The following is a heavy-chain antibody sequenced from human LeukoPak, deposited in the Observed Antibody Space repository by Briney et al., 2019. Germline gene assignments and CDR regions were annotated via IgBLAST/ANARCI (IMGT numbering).Heavy chain of an antibody. CDR2: ISGSGGST. CDR3: AKDYIVVVPAAMGTDGMDV. J-gene: IGHJ6*04. V-gene: IGHV3-23*01. Sequence: PGGSLRLSCAASGFTFSSNAMSWVRQAPGKGLEWVSAISGSGGSTYYADSVKGRFTISRDNSKNTLYLQMSSLRAKDTAVYYCAKDYIVVVPAAMGTDGMDVWGKGTTVTVSS. CDR1: GFTFSSNA. D-gene: IGHD2-2*01.